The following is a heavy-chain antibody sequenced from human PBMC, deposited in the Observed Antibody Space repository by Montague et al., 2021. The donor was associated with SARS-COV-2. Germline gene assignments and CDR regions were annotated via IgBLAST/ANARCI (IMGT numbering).Heavy chain of an antibody. Sequence: TLSLTCTVSGGSISSDYWTWIRQPPGKGLEWIGFVYYRGNTYYXXSVRGRVTISVDTSSNHFSLTLSSVTAADTAIYYCARHYDHSSRVDSWGQGTLVTVSS. CDR3: ARHYDHSSRVDS. CDR2: VYYRGNT. CDR1: GGSISSDY. V-gene: IGHV4-59*08. D-gene: IGHD3-16*01. J-gene: IGHJ4*02.